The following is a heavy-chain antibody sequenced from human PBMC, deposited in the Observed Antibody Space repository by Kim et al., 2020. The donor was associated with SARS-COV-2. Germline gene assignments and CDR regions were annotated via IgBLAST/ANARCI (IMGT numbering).Heavy chain of an antibody. Sequence: SETLSLTCTVSGGSISSYYWSWIRQPPGKGLEWIGYIYYSGSTNYNPSLKSRVTISVDTSKNQFSLKLSSVTAADTAVYYCARDQRVGATGGSYYYYGMDVWGQGTTVTVSS. J-gene: IGHJ6*02. V-gene: IGHV4-59*01. CDR3: ARDQRVGATGGSYYYYGMDV. CDR2: IYYSGST. CDR1: GGSISSYY. D-gene: IGHD1-26*01.